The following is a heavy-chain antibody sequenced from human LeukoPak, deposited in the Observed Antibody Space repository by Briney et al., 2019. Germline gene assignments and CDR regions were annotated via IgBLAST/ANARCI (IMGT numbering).Heavy chain of an antibody. D-gene: IGHD3-22*01. J-gene: IGHJ3*02. CDR2: IKSKTDGGTT. Sequence: GGSLRLSCAASGFNVNNAWMSWVRQAPGKGLEWVGRIKSKTDGGTTDYAAPVKGRFTISRDDSKNTLYLQMNSLKTEDTAVYYCTTRDYYDSSGYNAFDIWGQGTMVTVSS. V-gene: IGHV3-15*07. CDR1: GFNVNNAW. CDR3: TTRDYYDSSGYNAFDI.